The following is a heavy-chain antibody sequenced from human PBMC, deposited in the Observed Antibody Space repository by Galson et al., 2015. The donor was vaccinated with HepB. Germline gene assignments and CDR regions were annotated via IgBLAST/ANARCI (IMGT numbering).Heavy chain of an antibody. J-gene: IGHJ3*02. CDR3: ARHEQDWHDAFDI. Sequence: PALVKPTQTLTLTCTVSGFSLSNARMGVSWIRQPPGRALEWLAHIFSSDEKSYSTSLKSRLTISKDTSKSQVVLTMTNMDPVDTATYYCARHEQDWHDAFDIWGQGTMVTVSS. CDR2: IFSSDEK. D-gene: IGHD3/OR15-3a*01. V-gene: IGHV2-26*01. CDR1: GFSLSNARMG.